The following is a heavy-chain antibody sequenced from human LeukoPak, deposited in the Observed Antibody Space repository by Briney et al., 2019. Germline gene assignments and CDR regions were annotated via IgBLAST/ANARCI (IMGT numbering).Heavy chain of an antibody. CDR3: RGDSSGYYSDYGMDV. CDR2: IRSKAYGGTT. V-gene: IGHV3-49*04. D-gene: IGHD3-22*01. J-gene: IGHJ6*02. CDR1: GFTFGDYA. Sequence: PGRSLRLSCTASGFTFGDYAMGWVRQAPGKGLEWVSFIRSKAYGGTTEYAASVKGRFTISRDDSKSIAYLQMNSLKTEDTAVYYCRGDSSGYYSDYGMDVWGQGTTVTVSS.